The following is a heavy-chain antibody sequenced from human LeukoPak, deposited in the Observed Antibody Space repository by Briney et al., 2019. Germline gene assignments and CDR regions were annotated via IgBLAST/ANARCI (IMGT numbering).Heavy chain of an antibody. V-gene: IGHV1-69*04. CDR1: GGTFSSYS. CDR2: IIPVLGIP. Sequence: SVKVSCKASGGTFSSYSISWVRQAPGQGLEWMGRIIPVLGIPNYAQKFQGRVTITADRSTSTAYMELSSLRSEDTAVYYCARGYCSSTRCYNDFDYWGQGTLVTVSS. D-gene: IGHD2-2*02. J-gene: IGHJ4*02. CDR3: ARGYCSSTRCYNDFDY.